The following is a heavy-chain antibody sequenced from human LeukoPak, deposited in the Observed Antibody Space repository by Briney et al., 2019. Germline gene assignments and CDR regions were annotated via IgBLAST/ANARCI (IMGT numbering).Heavy chain of an antibody. CDR3: ARDGYGDYALSGDY. J-gene: IGHJ4*02. V-gene: IGHV3-23*01. CDR1: GFTFSSYG. Sequence: GGSLRLSCAASGFTFSSYGMSWVRQAPGKGLEWVSAISGSGGSTYYADSVKGRFTISRDNSKNTLYLQMNSLRAEDTAVYYCARDGYGDYALSGDYWGQGTLVTVSS. CDR2: ISGSGGST. D-gene: IGHD4-17*01.